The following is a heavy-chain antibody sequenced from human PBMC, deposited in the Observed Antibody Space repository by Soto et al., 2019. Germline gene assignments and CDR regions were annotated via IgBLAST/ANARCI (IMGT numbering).Heavy chain of an antibody. V-gene: IGHV3-30*18. CDR2: ITYDGSDK. D-gene: IGHD1-26*01. CDR1: GFTFTTYG. CDR3: AKEWGVEVTYYLFDC. Sequence: QVQLVESGGGVVQPGRSLRLSCTASGFTFTTYGMHWVRQAPGKGLEWVASITYDGSDKYYADSVKGRFTISRDNSKNTLYLQMSSLRADDMAVYYCAKEWGVEVTYYLFDCWGQGTLVNVSS. J-gene: IGHJ4*02.